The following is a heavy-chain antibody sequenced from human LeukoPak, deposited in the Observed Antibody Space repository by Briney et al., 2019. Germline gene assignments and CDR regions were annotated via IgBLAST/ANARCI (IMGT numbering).Heavy chain of an antibody. CDR2: IHPNGVNT. V-gene: IGHV3-23*01. CDR1: GFTFSNNG. J-gene: IGHJ4*02. CDR3: AKDRGGTSYWDY. D-gene: IGHD3-10*01. Sequence: SGGTLRLSCAASGFTFSNNGMAWVRQAPGKGLEWVSSIHPNGVNTHYADSVKGRFTISRDNSKNTLYLQMNSLRAEDTAVYYCAKDRGGTSYWDYWGQGTLVTVSS.